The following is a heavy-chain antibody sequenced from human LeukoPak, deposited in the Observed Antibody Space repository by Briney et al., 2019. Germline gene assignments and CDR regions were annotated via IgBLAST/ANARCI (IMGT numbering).Heavy chain of an antibody. D-gene: IGHD2-15*01. J-gene: IGHJ4*02. CDR1: GYSFTSSW. CDR3: ARFPGHSSGGSCYTYYFAF. CDR2: IYPGDSDF. V-gene: IGHV5-51*01. Sequence: GESLKISCEGSGYSFTSSWIGWVRQMPGKGLEWMGIIYPGDSDFRYSPSFQGQVTISADKSISTAYLQWGSLKASDTAMYYCARFPGHSSGGSCYTYYFAFWGQGTLVPVSS.